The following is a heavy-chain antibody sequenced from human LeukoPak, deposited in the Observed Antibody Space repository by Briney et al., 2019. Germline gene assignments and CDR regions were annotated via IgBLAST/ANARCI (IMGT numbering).Heavy chain of an antibody. D-gene: IGHD1-1*01. V-gene: IGHV3-30-3*01. CDR1: GFTFSSYA. CDR2: ISYDGSNK. Sequence: PGGSLSLSCAASGFTFSSYAMHWVRQAPGKGLEWVAVISYDGSNKYYADSVKGRFTISRDNSKNTLYLQMNSLRAEDTAVYYCARALDWMTTEYGMDVWGQGTTVTVSS. CDR3: ARALDWMTTEYGMDV. J-gene: IGHJ6*02.